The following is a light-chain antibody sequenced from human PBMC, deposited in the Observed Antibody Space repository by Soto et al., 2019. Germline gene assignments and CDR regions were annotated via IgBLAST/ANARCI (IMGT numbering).Light chain of an antibody. CDR1: RRFTSC. V-gene: IGKV3-11*01. CDR2: DAS. CDR3: HQRSNWRPAYT. Sequence: EFVLKQSPATLFFSPGQRPTLSCRASRRFTSCLAWYQQKPGQAPRLLIYDASNRATGIPARFSGSGSGTDFTLTISSLEPKDFAVYNCHQRSNWRPAYTFGQGTKLEIK. J-gene: IGKJ2*01.